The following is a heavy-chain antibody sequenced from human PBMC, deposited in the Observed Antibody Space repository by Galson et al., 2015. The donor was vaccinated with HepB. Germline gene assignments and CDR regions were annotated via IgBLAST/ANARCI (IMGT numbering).Heavy chain of an antibody. Sequence: SLRLSCAASGFTFSSYSMNWVRQAPGKGLEWVSSISSSSSYIYYADSVKGRFTISRDNAKNSLYLQMNSLRAEDTAVYYCARDMRWLKGFNWFDPWGQGTLVTVSS. CDR1: GFTFSSYS. J-gene: IGHJ5*02. V-gene: IGHV3-21*01. CDR3: ARDMRWLKGFNWFDP. CDR2: ISSSSSYI. D-gene: IGHD6-19*01.